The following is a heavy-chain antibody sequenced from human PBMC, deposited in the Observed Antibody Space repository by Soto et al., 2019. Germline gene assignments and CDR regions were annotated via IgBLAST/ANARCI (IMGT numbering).Heavy chain of an antibody. CDR3: ARRGTGRYLDV. Sequence: QVQLQEAGPGLVKPSETLSLTCYVSGGSISSYYWNWIRQPPGKGLEWIVHIYNSGNTNYNPSLSSRVTISMDTSKNQFSLKMTSVTAADTAVYYCARRGTGRYLDVWGQGTTVTVSS. J-gene: IGHJ6*02. CDR1: GGSISSYY. V-gene: IGHV4-59*08. CDR2: IYNSGNT. D-gene: IGHD3-16*01.